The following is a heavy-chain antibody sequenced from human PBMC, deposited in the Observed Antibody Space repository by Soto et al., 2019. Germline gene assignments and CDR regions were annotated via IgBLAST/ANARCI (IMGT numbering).Heavy chain of an antibody. V-gene: IGHV4-39*07. CDR1: GDSVSTNSYS. J-gene: IGHJ4*02. CDR2: IYSSENT. Sequence: SETLSLTCTVSGDSVSTNSYSWGWIRQSPGKGLEWIGTIYSSENTYYNPSLQSRVTISVDTSKNEFSLKLSSVTAADTAVYYCARLGGYYQAFDQWGQGSLVTVSS. D-gene: IGHD3-22*01. CDR3: ARLGGYYQAFDQ.